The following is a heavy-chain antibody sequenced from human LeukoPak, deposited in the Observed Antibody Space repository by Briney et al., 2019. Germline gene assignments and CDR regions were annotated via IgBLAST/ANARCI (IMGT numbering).Heavy chain of an antibody. CDR3: ARGHNSGWYNWFDS. D-gene: IGHD6-19*01. J-gene: IGHJ5*01. CDR2: IYYSGST. Sequence: PSETLSLTCTVSSGSISSGGYYSSWIRQLPGKGLERIGYIYYSGSTSYNPSLKSRVTISVDTSKNQFSLTVSSVTAADTAVYYCARGHNSGWYNWFDSWGQGTLVTVSS. CDR1: SGSISSGGYY. V-gene: IGHV4-31*03.